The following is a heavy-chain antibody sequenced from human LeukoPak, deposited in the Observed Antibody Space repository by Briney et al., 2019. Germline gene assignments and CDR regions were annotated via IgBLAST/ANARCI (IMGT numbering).Heavy chain of an antibody. D-gene: IGHD6-13*01. CDR1: GGTFSSYA. Sequence: SVKVSCKASGGTFSSYAISWVRQAPGQGLEWMGRIIPIFGTANYAQKFQGRVTITADESTSTAYMELSSLRSEDTAVYYCARAGRIAAAGTPAPYGMDVWGKGTTVTVSS. V-gene: IGHV1-69*13. J-gene: IGHJ6*04. CDR3: ARAGRIAAAGTPAPYGMDV. CDR2: IIPIFGTA.